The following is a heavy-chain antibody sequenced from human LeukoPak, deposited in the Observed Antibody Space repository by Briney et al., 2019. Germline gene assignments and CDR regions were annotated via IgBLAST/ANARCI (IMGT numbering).Heavy chain of an antibody. D-gene: IGHD6-19*01. CDR3: ARDGYSSGWGGDYYFDY. CDR1: GDSVSSNSAA. V-gene: IGHV6-1*01. J-gene: IGHJ4*02. Sequence: SQTLSLTCAISGDSVSSNSAAWNWIRQSPSRGLEWLGRTYYRSKWYNDYAVSVKSRITINPDTSKNQFSLQLNSVTPEDTAVYYCARDGYSSGWGGDYYFDYWGQGTLVTVSP. CDR2: TYYRSKWYN.